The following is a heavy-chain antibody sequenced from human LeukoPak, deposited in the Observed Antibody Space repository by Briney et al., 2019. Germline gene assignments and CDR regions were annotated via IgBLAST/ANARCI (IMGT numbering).Heavy chain of an antibody. D-gene: IGHD5-18*01. J-gene: IGHJ4*02. Sequence: GGSLRLSCAASGFTLSSYSMNWVRQAPGKGLEWVSYISSSSSTIYYADSVKGRFTISRDNAKNSLYLQMNSLRAEDTAVYYCARGSGGYSYGPDFWGQGTLDTVSS. CDR2: ISSSSSTI. CDR1: GFTLSSYS. CDR3: ARGSGGYSYGPDF. V-gene: IGHV3-48*01.